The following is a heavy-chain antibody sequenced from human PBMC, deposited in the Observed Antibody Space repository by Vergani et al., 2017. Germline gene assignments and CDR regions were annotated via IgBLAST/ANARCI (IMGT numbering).Heavy chain of an antibody. V-gene: IGHV4-4*03. CDR1: GVSIKSGFW. Sequence: VQLQESGPGLVKPPGTLSLTCAVSGVSIKSGFWWNWVRQPPGQGLEWIGEIYYTGITNYNSSLKSRVSMAVDTSKNQFSLNLTSVTAAATAVYYCARQASYYYDRSGHYYEGWVDPWGQGTLVTVSS. CDR2: IYYTGIT. D-gene: IGHD3-22*01. J-gene: IGHJ5*02. CDR3: ARQASYYYDRSGHYYEGWVDP.